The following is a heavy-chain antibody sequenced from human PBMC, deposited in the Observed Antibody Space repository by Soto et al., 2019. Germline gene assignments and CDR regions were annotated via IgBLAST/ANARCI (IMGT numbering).Heavy chain of an antibody. CDR1: GFTFSSYG. J-gene: IGHJ4*02. D-gene: IGHD3-10*01. V-gene: IGHV3-30*18. Sequence: GGSLRLSCAASGFTFSSYGMHWISQTQGKGLEWVTVISPDGSNKYIADSVKGRFTISRHNSKNTLHLQMNSLRVEDTAVYYCAKGFADGDYYFDYWGQGTLVTVSS. CDR2: ISPDGSNK. CDR3: AKGFADGDYYFDY.